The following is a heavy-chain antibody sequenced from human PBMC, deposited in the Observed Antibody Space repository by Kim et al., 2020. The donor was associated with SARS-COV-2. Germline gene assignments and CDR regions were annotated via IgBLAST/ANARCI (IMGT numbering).Heavy chain of an antibody. CDR2: INHSGST. Sequence: SETLSLTCAVYGGSFSGYYWSWIRQPPGKGLEWIGEINHSGSTNYNPSLKSGVTISVDTSKNQFSLKLSSVTAADTAVYYCARKGWIQLWFFDPWGQGTLVTVSS. CDR3: ARKGWIQLWFFDP. V-gene: IGHV4-34*01. D-gene: IGHD5-18*01. J-gene: IGHJ5*02. CDR1: GGSFSGYY.